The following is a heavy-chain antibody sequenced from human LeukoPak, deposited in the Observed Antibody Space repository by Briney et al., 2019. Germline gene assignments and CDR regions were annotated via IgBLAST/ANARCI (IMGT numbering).Heavy chain of an antibody. CDR3: AKDGGYYYYYMDV. CDR1: GFTFTDHY. J-gene: IGHJ6*03. CDR2: ISGGGSTI. D-gene: IGHD3-10*01. Sequence: GGSLRLSCVASGFTFTDHYMSWIRQIPGKGLEWISYISGGGSTIEYADSVKGRFTISRDNAQNSLFLQMNSLRAEDTAVYYCAKDGGYYYYYMDVWGKGTTVTVSS. V-gene: IGHV3-11*04.